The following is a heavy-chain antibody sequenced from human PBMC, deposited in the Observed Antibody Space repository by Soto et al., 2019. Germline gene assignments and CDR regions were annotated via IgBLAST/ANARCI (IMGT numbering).Heavy chain of an antibody. V-gene: IGHV5-51*01. Sequence: PGESLKISCMGSGYKVSTWHNFTSYWIAWVRQMPGEGLEWMGIIYPGDSDTRYSPSFQGQVTISADKSISTAYLQWSSLKASDTAMYYCAKLGYYYDSSGYSWFDPWGQGTLVTVSS. CDR2: IYPGDSDT. CDR3: AKLGYYYDSSGYSWFDP. D-gene: IGHD3-22*01. CDR1: GYKVSTWHNFTSYW. J-gene: IGHJ5*02.